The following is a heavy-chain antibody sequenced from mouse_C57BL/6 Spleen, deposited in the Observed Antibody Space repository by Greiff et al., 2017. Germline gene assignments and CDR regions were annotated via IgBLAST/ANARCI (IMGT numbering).Heavy chain of an antibody. CDR2: ISYDGSN. CDR1: GYSITSGYY. J-gene: IGHJ4*01. D-gene: IGHD2-2*01. Sequence: VQLKESGPGLVKPSQSLSLTCSVTGYSITSGYYWNWIRQFPGNKLEWMGYISYDGSNNYNPSLKNRISITRDTSKNQFFLKLNSVTTEDTATYYCARVGYYGYDGAMDYWGQGTSVTVSS. CDR3: ARVGYYGYDGAMDY. V-gene: IGHV3-6*01.